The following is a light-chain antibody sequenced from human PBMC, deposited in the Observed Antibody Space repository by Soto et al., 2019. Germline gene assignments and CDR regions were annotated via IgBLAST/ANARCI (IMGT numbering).Light chain of an antibody. CDR1: QSVSSN. V-gene: IGKV3-15*01. Sequence: EIVMTQSPATLSVSPGGRATLSCRASQSVSSNLAWYQQKHGQAPRLLIYGASTRATGIPARFSGSGSGTEFTLTISSLQSEDFAVYYCQQYDNWPPITFGQGTRLEIK. J-gene: IGKJ5*01. CDR2: GAS. CDR3: QQYDNWPPIT.